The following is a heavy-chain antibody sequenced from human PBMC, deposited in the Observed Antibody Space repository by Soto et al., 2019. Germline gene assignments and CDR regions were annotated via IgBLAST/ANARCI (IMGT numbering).Heavy chain of an antibody. Sequence: PSETLSLTCTVSGGSISTYYWSWIRQPPGKGLEWIGYIYYTGTNNYNYNPSLKSRATMSVDTSKNQFSLKLSSVTAADTAVYYCARAKAPLYSSSWYWFDPWGQGTLVTVSS. V-gene: IGHV4-59*08. CDR3: ARAKAPLYSSSWYWFDP. CDR2: IYYTGTNNY. J-gene: IGHJ5*02. D-gene: IGHD6-13*01. CDR1: GGSISTYY.